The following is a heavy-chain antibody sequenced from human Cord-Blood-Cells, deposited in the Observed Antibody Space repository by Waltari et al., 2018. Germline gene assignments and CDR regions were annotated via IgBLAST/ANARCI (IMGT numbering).Heavy chain of an antibody. CDR2: IKSKTDGGTT. Sequence: VESGGGLVKPGGSLRLSCAASGFTFSNAWMSWVRQAPGKGLEWVGRIKSKTDGGTTDYAAPVKGRFTISRDDSKNTLYLQMNSLKTEDTAVYYCTTEPYNGDYAPFDYWGQGTLVTVSS. V-gene: IGHV3-15*01. CDR3: TTEPYNGDYAPFDY. J-gene: IGHJ4*02. D-gene: IGHD4-17*01. CDR1: GFTFSNAW.